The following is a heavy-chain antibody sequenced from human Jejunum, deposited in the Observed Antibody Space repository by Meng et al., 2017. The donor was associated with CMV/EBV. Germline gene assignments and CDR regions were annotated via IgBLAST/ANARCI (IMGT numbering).Heavy chain of an antibody. CDR2: INSDGRTT. CDR1: GFSFNRYG. D-gene: IGHD2-21*02. J-gene: IGHJ4*02. CDR3: ARGTTGGHYYFDY. Sequence: SGFSFNRYGMHWVRHAPGKGLVWVSRINSDGRTTYYADSVKGRITISRDNAKNTLYLQVNSLRAEDTAVYYCARGTTGGHYYFDYWGQGKLVTVSS. V-gene: IGHV3-74*01.